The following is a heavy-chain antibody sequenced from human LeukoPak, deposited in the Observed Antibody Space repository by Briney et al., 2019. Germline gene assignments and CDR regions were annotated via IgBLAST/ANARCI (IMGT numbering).Heavy chain of an antibody. Sequence: SETLSLTCTVSGGSISSYYWSWIRQPPGKGLEWIGYIYYSGSTNYNPSLKSRVTISVDTSKNQFSLKLSSVTAADTAVYYCARDSGSYFDYYYYGMDVWGQGTTVTVSS. CDR3: ARDSGSYFDYYYYGMDV. V-gene: IGHV4-59*01. D-gene: IGHD1-26*01. CDR1: GGSISSYY. CDR2: IYYSGST. J-gene: IGHJ6*02.